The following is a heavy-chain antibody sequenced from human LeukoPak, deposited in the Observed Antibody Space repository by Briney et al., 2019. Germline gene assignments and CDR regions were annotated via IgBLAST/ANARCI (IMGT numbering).Heavy chain of an antibody. Sequence: GGSLRLSCAASGFTFSSYAMIWVRQAPGKGLEWVSAISGSGGSTYYADSVKGRFTISRDNSKNTLYLQMNSLRAEDTAVYYCAPLGCGGSCYRFDYWGQGTLVTVSS. J-gene: IGHJ4*02. V-gene: IGHV3-23*01. CDR1: GFTFSSYA. D-gene: IGHD2-15*01. CDR3: APLGCGGSCYRFDY. CDR2: ISGSGGST.